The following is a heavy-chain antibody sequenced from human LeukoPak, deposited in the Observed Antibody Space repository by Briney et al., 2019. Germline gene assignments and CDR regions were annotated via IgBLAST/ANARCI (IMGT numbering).Heavy chain of an antibody. D-gene: IGHD3-22*01. CDR3: AKDLYPRATYYYDSSGYYRRRPDAFDI. V-gene: IGHV3-23*01. Sequence: PGGSLRLSCVASGFTFSSYAMSWVRQAPGKGLEWVSGISGSGGSTYYADSVKGRFTISRDNSKNTLYLQMNSLRAEDTAVYYCAKDLYPRATYYYDSSGYYRRRPDAFDIWGQGTMVTVSS. CDR1: GFTFSSYA. CDR2: ISGSGGST. J-gene: IGHJ3*02.